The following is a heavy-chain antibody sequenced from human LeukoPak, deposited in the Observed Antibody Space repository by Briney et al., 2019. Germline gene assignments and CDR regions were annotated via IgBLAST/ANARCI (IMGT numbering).Heavy chain of an antibody. V-gene: IGHV6-1*01. CDR2: TYYRSKWYN. J-gene: IGHJ3*02. Sequence: SQTLSLTCAISGDSVSSNSAAWNWIRQSPSRGLEWLGRTYYRSKWYNDYVVSVKSRITINPDTSKNQFSLQLNSVTPEDTAVYYCARAIYGYSSSWSRFGAFDIWGQGTMVTVSS. CDR3: ARAIYGYSSSWSRFGAFDI. CDR1: GDSVSSNSAA. D-gene: IGHD6-13*01.